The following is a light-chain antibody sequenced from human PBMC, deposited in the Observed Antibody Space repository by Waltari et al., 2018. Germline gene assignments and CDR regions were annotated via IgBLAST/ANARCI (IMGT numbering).Light chain of an antibody. V-gene: IGLV7-46*01. J-gene: IGLJ3*02. CDR3: SVSFSGAVV. CDR2: DTS. CDR1: TEPVISNHY. Sequence: QAVVTQEPSLTVSPGGTVTLTCGFTTEPVISNHYPYWFQQKPGQAPRTLIYDTSNRHSWTPARFSGSLLGGKAALTLSGAQPEDEAGYYCSVSFSGAVVFGGGTKVTVL.